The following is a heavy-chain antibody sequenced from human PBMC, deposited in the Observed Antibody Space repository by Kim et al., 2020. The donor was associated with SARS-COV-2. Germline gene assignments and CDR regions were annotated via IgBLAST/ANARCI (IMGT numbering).Heavy chain of an antibody. J-gene: IGHJ4*02. D-gene: IGHD1-26*01. CDR1: GFTFSSYA. Sequence: GGSLRLSCAASGFTFSSYAMHWVRQAPGKGLEWVAIISYDGSNKYYADSVKGRFTISRDNSKNTLYLQMNSLRAEDTAVYYCARDKYVGVTFDYWGQGT. CDR2: ISYDGSNK. CDR3: ARDKYVGVTFDY. V-gene: IGHV3-30-3*01.